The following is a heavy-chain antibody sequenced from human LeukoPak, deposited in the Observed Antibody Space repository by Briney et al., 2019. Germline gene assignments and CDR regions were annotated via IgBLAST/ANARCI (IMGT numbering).Heavy chain of an antibody. CDR3: ARLGYSGYDLVY. V-gene: IGHV4-4*02. D-gene: IGHD5-12*01. J-gene: IGHJ4*02. CDR2: IYHSGST. Sequence: SETLSLTCAVSGGSISSSNWWSWVRQPPGKGLEWIGEIYHSGSTNYNPSLKSRVTVSVDKSKNQFSLKLSSVTAADTAVYYCARLGYSGYDLVYWGQGTLVTVSS. CDR1: GGSISSSNW.